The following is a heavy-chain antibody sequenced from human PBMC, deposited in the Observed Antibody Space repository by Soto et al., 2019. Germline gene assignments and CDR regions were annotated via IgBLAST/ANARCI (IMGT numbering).Heavy chain of an antibody. CDR3: ARDRIVGATALYYFDY. Sequence: EVQLLESGGGLVQPGGSLRLSCAASGFSFSSSAMSWVRQAPGKGLEWVSGISGGGGSTYYADSVKGRFTISRDNSKNTLYLQMNSLRAEDTAVYYCARDRIVGATALYYFDYWGQGTLVTVSS. CDR1: GFSFSSSA. J-gene: IGHJ4*02. CDR2: ISGGGGST. D-gene: IGHD1-26*01. V-gene: IGHV3-23*01.